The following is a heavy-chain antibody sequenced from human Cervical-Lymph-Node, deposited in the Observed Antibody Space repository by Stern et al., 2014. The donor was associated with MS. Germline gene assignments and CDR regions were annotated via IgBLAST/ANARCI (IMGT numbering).Heavy chain of an antibody. Sequence: VQLEESGAEVKKPGSSVKVSCKASGGTFRSYGISWVRQAPGQGLEWMGGVIPIFGTANYAQKFQGRVTITADESTSTAYMELSSLRSEDTAVYYCARTDKYCSSASCSGNWFDPWGQGTLVTVSS. CDR1: GGTFRSYG. J-gene: IGHJ5*02. CDR2: VIPIFGTA. CDR3: ARTDKYCSSASCSGNWFDP. D-gene: IGHD2-2*01. V-gene: IGHV1-69*01.